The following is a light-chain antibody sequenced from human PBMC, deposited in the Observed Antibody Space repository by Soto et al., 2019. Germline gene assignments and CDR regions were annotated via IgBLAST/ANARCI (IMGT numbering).Light chain of an antibody. J-gene: IGLJ1*01. Sequence: HSVLTQPASVSGSPGQSITISCTGTSSDVGGYNYVSWYQQHPGKAPKLMIYDVSNRPSGVSNRFSGSKSGNTASLTISGLQSEDEAGYYCSSYTSSSTLVFGTGTKVTVL. CDR3: SSYTSSSTLV. V-gene: IGLV2-14*01. CDR1: SSDVGGYNY. CDR2: DVS.